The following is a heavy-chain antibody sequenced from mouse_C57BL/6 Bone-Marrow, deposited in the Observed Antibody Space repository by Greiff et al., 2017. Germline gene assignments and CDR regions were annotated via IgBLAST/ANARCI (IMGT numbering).Heavy chain of an antibody. CDR1: GYTFTDYY. D-gene: IGHD6-1*01. J-gene: IGHJ2*01. CDR3: ARGLYYFDY. CDR2: INPYNGGT. V-gene: IGHV1-19*01. Sequence: EVKLMESGPVLVKPGASVKMSCKASGYTFTDYYMNWVKQSHGKSLEWIGVINPYNGGTSYNQKFKGKATLTVDKSSSTAYMELNSLTSEDSAVYYCARGLYYFDYWGQGTTLTVSS.